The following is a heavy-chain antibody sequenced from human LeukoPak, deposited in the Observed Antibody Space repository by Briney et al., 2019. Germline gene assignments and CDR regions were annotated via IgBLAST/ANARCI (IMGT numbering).Heavy chain of an antibody. CDR1: GFTFSSYA. CDR2: IRGSGGST. Sequence: GGSLRLSCAASGFTFSSYAMSWVRQAPGEGLEWVSAIRGSGGSTYYAGSVKGRFTISSDNYKHTLYLQMNSLRAEDPAVYYCAKGSESCSGGSCYSWAGDYYYYGMDVWGQGTTVTVSS. CDR3: AKGSESCSGGSCYSWAGDYYYYGMDV. J-gene: IGHJ6*02. V-gene: IGHV3-23*01. D-gene: IGHD2-15*01.